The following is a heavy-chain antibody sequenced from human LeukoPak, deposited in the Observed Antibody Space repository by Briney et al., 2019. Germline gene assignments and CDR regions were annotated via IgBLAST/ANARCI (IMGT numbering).Heavy chain of an antibody. CDR1: GGSISSSSYY. CDR3: ARVMAARREDLNWFDT. Sequence: PSETLSLTCTVSGGSISSSSYYWGWIRQPPGKGLEWIGSMYYSGNTYNPSLKSRVTISVDTSKNQFSLNLTSVNAADTAIYYCARVMAARREDLNWFDTWGQGTLVTVSS. J-gene: IGHJ5*02. D-gene: IGHD6-6*01. CDR2: MYYSGNT. V-gene: IGHV4-39*07.